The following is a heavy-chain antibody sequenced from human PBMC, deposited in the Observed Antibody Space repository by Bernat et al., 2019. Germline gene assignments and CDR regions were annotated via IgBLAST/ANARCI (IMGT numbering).Heavy chain of an antibody. D-gene: IGHD4-17*01. CDR1: GFTFSSYS. CDR3: ARDYGDYYFDY. Sequence: EVQLVESGGGLVKPGGSLRLSCTASGFTFSSYSMNWVRQAPGKGLEWVSYISSSSSYIYYADSVKGRFTISRDNAKNSLYLQMNSLRAEDTAVYYCARDYGDYYFDYWGQGTLVTVSS. V-gene: IGHV3-21*05. CDR2: ISSSSSYI. J-gene: IGHJ4*02.